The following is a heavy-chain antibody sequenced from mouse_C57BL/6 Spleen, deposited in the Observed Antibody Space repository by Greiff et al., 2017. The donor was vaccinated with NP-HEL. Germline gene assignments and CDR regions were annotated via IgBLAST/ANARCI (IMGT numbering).Heavy chain of an antibody. Sequence: QVTLKVSGPGILQPSPPLRLSFPFSVISLSTSGLGLRWLRTPSGKALEWLASIWPHDNSYNPSLKSRLTISKETSNYQVFLKLTSVDTADSATYYGAWREGTVVWNWYFDVWGTGTTVTVSS. J-gene: IGHJ1*03. D-gene: IGHD1-1*01. CDR3: WREGTVVWNWYFDV. CDR2: WPHDNS. V-gene: IGHV8-2*01. CDR1: ISLSTSGLGL.